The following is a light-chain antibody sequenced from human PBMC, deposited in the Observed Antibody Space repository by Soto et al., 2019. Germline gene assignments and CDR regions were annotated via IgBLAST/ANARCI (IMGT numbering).Light chain of an antibody. CDR2: GAS. Sequence: EIVMTQSPATLSVSPGERATLSSRASQSVSGNLAWYQQKPGQAPRLLIYGASSRATGLPARFSGSGSGTEFTLTISSLQSEDFALYYCQQYDHWPFTFGPGTKVDI. V-gene: IGKV3-15*01. CDR3: QQYDHWPFT. CDR1: QSVSGN. J-gene: IGKJ3*01.